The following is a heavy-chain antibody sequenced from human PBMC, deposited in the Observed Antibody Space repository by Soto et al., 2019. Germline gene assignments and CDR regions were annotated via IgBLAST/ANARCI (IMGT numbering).Heavy chain of an antibody. CDR3: AGGITGTLDRIDWYFDL. V-gene: IGHV4-4*02. CDR2: IYHSGST. D-gene: IGHD1-20*01. J-gene: IGHJ2*01. CDR1: GGSISSSNW. Sequence: QVQLQESGPGLVKPSGTLSLTCAVSGGSISSSNWWSWVRQPPGKGLEWIGEIYHSGSTNYNPSLKSRVTLSVDKSKNQFSLKLSSVTAADTAVYYYAGGITGTLDRIDWYFDLWGRGTLVTVSS.